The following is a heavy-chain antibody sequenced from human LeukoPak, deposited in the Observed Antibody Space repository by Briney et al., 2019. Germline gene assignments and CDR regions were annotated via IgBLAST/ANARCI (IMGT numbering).Heavy chain of an antibody. Sequence: SQTLSLTCTVSGGSISSGDYYWSWIRQPPGKGLEWIGYIYYSGSTYYNPSLKSRVTISVDTSKNQFSLKLSSVTAADTAVYYCARGYTNYDILTGYFDYWGQEPWSPSPQ. CDR2: IYYSGST. J-gene: IGHJ4*01. V-gene: IGHV4-30-4*01. CDR3: ARGYTNYDILTGYFDY. CDR1: GGSISSGDYY. D-gene: IGHD3-9*01.